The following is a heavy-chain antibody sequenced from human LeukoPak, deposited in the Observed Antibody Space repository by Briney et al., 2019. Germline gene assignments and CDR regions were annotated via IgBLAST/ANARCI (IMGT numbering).Heavy chain of an antibody. D-gene: IGHD2-2*01. Sequence: ASVKVSCKASGYTFTSYDINRVRQATGQGLEWMGWMNPNSGNTGYAQKFQGRVTMTRNTSISTAYMELSSLRSEDTAVYYCASQIRYCSSTSCLLWFDPWGQGTLVTVSS. CDR1: GYTFTSYD. V-gene: IGHV1-8*01. J-gene: IGHJ5*02. CDR2: MNPNSGNT. CDR3: ASQIRYCSSTSCLLWFDP.